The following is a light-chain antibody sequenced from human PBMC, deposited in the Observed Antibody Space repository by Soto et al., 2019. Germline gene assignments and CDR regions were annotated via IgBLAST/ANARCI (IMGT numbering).Light chain of an antibody. CDR1: SSDVGGYNF. V-gene: IGLV2-14*03. J-gene: IGLJ2*01. CDR2: DVR. CDR3: SSYTSSSTVI. Sequence: QSALTQPASVSGSAGLSITISCTGTSSDVGGYNFVSWYQQHPGKAPKFIIYDVRNRPSGVSNRFSGSRSGNTASLTISGLQAEDESDYYCSSYTSSSTVIFGGGTQLTV.